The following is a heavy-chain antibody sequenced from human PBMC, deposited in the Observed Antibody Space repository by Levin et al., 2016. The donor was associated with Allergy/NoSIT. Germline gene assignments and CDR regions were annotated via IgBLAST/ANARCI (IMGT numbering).Heavy chain of an antibody. J-gene: IGHJ4*02. CDR1: GFTFSSYA. V-gene: IGHV3-30*04. Sequence: GESLKISCAASGFTFSSYAMHWVRQAPGKGLEWVAVISYDGSNKYYADSVKGRFTISRDNSKNTLYLQMNSLRAEDTAVYYCARVGDSSGWYGGLYWGQGTLVTVSS. CDR3: ARVGDSSGWYGGLY. D-gene: IGHD6-19*01. CDR2: ISYDGSNK.